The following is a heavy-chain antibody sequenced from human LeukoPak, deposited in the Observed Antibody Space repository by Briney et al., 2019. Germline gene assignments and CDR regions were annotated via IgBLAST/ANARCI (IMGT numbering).Heavy chain of an antibody. Sequence: PGGSLRLSCAASGFSFSDYYMSWIRQAPGKGLEWVSYISSSGSTIYYADSVKGRFTISRDNAKNSLYLQMNSLRAEDTAVYYCARARPDSSGYYYFEYWGQGTLVTVSS. D-gene: IGHD3-22*01. V-gene: IGHV3-11*01. J-gene: IGHJ4*02. CDR1: GFSFSDYY. CDR2: ISSSGSTI. CDR3: ARARPDSSGYYYFEY.